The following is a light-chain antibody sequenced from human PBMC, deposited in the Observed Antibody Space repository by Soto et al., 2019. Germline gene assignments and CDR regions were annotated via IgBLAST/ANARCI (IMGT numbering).Light chain of an antibody. CDR1: VTVATN. CDR2: GAS. V-gene: IGKV3-15*01. J-gene: IGKJ1*01. Sequence: EVVMTQSPATLSASPGERATLSCWASVTVATNLAWYQQKPGQAPRLLISGASTRAAGISDRFRGSGSGTEFTLTISSLRSEDSGIYYCQQYFEWPPMTFGQGTKVEI. CDR3: QQYFEWPPMT.